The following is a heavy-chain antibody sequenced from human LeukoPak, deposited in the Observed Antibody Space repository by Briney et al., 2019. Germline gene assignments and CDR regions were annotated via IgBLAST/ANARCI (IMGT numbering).Heavy chain of an antibody. D-gene: IGHD3-22*01. CDR2: IIPIFGTA. Sequence: RASVKVSCKASGGTFSSYAISWVRQAPEQGLEWMGGIIPIFGTANYAQKFQGRVTITADESTSTAYMELSSLRSEDTAVYYCARVGGFDSSGYYYSNDYWGQGTLVTVSS. V-gene: IGHV1-69*01. J-gene: IGHJ4*02. CDR3: ARVGGFDSSGYYYSNDY. CDR1: GGTFSSYA.